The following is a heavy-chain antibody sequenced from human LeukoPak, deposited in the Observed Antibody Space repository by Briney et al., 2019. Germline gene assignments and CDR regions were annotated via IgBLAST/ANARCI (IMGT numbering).Heavy chain of an antibody. D-gene: IGHD1-7*01. V-gene: IGHV3-23*01. Sequence: GGSLRLSCAASGFTFSNYAMSWVRQAPGKGLEWVSVIGTIPGVTYYTESVKGRFTISRDNSKNTVYLQMNNLRADDTALYSCAKAADTNYFRYGDYWGQGTLVTVSS. CDR2: IGTIPGVT. J-gene: IGHJ4*02. CDR1: GFTFSNYA. CDR3: AKAADTNYFRYGDY.